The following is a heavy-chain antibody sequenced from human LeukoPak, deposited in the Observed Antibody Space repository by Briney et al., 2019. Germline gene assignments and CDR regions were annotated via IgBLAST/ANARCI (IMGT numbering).Heavy chain of an antibody. CDR3: ARVYRQLRPYYFDY. Sequence: ASVKVSCKASVYTFTSYDIKWVRQATGQGLEWMGWMNPNSGNTGYAQKFQGRVTMTRNTSISTAYMGLSSLRSEDTAVYYCARVYRQLRPYYFDYWGQGTLVTVSS. CDR2: MNPNSGNT. J-gene: IGHJ4*02. V-gene: IGHV1-8*01. D-gene: IGHD4-23*01. CDR1: VYTFTSYD.